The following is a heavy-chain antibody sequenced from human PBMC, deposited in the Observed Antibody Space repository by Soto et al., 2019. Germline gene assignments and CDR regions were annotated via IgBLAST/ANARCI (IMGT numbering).Heavy chain of an antibody. CDR3: ARVGGVTGSSN. V-gene: IGHV4-34*01. J-gene: IGHJ4*02. D-gene: IGHD3-16*01. CDR2: INHSGST. Sequence: SETLSLTCAVYGGSFSGYYWSWIRQPPGKGLEWIGEINHSGSTNYNPSLKSRVTISVDTSKNQFSLNLSSVTAADTAVYYCARVGGVTGSSNWGQGTLVTVSS. CDR1: GGSFSGYY.